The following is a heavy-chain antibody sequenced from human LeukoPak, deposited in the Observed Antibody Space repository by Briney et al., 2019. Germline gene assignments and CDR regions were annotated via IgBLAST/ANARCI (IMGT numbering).Heavy chain of an antibody. J-gene: IGHJ4*02. CDR1: GYSISSGYY. Sequence: SETLSLTCTVSGYSISSGYYWGWIRQPPGKGLEWIGNIYPTGSTYYNPSLKSRVTISVDTSKNQFSLKLSSVTAADTAVYYCARDNDILTGYYLFDYWGQGTLVTVSS. V-gene: IGHV4-38-2*02. CDR3: ARDNDILTGYYLFDY. D-gene: IGHD3-9*01. CDR2: IYPTGST.